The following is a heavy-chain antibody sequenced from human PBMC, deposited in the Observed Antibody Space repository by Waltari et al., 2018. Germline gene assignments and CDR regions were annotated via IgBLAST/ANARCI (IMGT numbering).Heavy chain of an antibody. D-gene: IGHD3-9*01. J-gene: IGHJ6*03. CDR2: IRPDTGGT. V-gene: IGHV1-2*02. CDR3: ARGDYFVTSCDIASYMDV. CDR1: GYTFTAYY. Sequence: QLVQSGAEVKKPGASLKVSCQASGYTFTAYYIHWVRQAPGQGVEWRGWIRPDTGGTNCARKCQSRVPMSSDTSSRTADIELNGLKSDDTGVYYCARGDYFVTSCDIASYMDVWGKGTTVTISS.